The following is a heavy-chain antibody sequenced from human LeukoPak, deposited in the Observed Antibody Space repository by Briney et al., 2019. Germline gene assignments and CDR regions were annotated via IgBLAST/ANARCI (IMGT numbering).Heavy chain of an antibody. D-gene: IGHD4-23*01. V-gene: IGHV3-53*01. J-gene: IGHJ4*02. CDR1: GFAVSSDY. CDR3: ARARGNSEFDC. Sequence: GGSLRLSCAASGFAVSSDYMSWVRQAPGKGLECVSVIYSGGNTFYADSVQGRFTISRDDSKNTLYLQMNSLRAEDTAVYFCARARGNSEFDCWGQGTLVTVSS. CDR2: IYSGGNT.